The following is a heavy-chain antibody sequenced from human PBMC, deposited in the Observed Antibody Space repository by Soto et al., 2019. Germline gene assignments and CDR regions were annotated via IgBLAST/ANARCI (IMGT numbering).Heavy chain of an antibody. Sequence: QVQLVESGGGVVQPGRSLRLSCAASGFTFSSYDMHWVRQAPGKGLEWVAIISYDGSSKYYTDSVKGRFTISRDNSKNTLYLXXXSLXAEDTAVYYCAKXXSGSSGLDYWGQGTLVTVSS. V-gene: IGHV3-30*18. CDR2: ISYDGSSK. J-gene: IGHJ4*02. CDR3: AKXXSGSSGLDY. D-gene: IGHD6-19*01. CDR1: GFTFSSYD.